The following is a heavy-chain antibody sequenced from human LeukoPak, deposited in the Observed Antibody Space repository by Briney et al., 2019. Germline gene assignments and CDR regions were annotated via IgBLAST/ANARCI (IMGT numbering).Heavy chain of an antibody. Sequence: GGSLRLSCAASGFTFSTYAMHWVRQAPGKGLEWVAFILYDGTNERYADSVKGRFTISRDNSKNTLYLQMNSLRAEDTAVYYCARQTTSDYWGQGTLVTVSS. CDR3: ARQTTSDY. CDR2: ILYDGTNE. V-gene: IGHV3-30*02. J-gene: IGHJ4*02. D-gene: IGHD4-17*01. CDR1: GFTFSTYA.